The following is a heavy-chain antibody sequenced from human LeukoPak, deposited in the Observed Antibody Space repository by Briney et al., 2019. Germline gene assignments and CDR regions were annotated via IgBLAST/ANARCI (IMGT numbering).Heavy chain of an antibody. CDR2: IYHSGSI. V-gene: IGHV4-30-2*01. J-gene: IGHJ4*02. CDR1: GGSISSGGYS. D-gene: IGHD3-16*02. CDR3: ARVGPDVWGSYRYFYYVDY. Sequence: PSETLSLTCAVSGGSISSGGYSWSWIRQPPGKGLEWIGYIYHSGSIYYNPSLKSRVTISVDRSKNQFSLKLSSVTAADTAVYYCARVGPDVWGSYRYFYYVDYWGQGTLVTVSS.